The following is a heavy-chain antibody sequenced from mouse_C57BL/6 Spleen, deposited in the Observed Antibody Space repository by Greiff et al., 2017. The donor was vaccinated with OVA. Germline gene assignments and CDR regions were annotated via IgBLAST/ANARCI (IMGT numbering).Heavy chain of an antibody. CDR1: GYTFTSYW. Sequence: QVQLQQPGAELVKPGASVKLSCKASGYTFTSYWMHWVKQRPGQGLEWIGMIHPNSGSTNYNEKFKNKATLTVDKSSSTAYMQLRSLTSEDSAVYYCARRDYYYGSSSHFDYWGQGTTLTVSS. D-gene: IGHD1-1*01. CDR3: ARRDYYYGSSSHFDY. CDR2: IHPNSGST. V-gene: IGHV1-64*01. J-gene: IGHJ2*01.